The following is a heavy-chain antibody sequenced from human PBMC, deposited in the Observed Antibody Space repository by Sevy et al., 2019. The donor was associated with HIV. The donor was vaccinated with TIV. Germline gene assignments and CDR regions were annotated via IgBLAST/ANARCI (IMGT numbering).Heavy chain of an antibody. CDR3: AGDGGSAYYYDSSGLGFDY. Sequence: ASVKVSCKASGYTFTSYGISWVRQAPGQGLEWMGWISAYNGNTNYAQKLQGRVTMTTDTSTSTAYMELRSLRSDDPAVYYCAGDGGSAYYYDSSGLGFDYWGQGTLVTVSS. CDR2: ISAYNGNT. CDR1: GYTFTSYG. J-gene: IGHJ4*02. D-gene: IGHD3-22*01. V-gene: IGHV1-18*01.